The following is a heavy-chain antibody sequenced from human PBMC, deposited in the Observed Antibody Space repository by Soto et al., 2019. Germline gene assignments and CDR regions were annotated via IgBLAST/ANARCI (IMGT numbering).Heavy chain of an antibody. J-gene: IGHJ4*02. CDR2: IDSGDGTT. V-gene: IGHV3-11*01. CDR3: VGPYYSSSWFPFDR. CDR1: GFDFGDYY. Sequence: GGSLRLSCTGSGFDFGDYYMSWIRQAPGKGLEWVSYIDSGDGTTYYTDSVKGRFTISRDNAKKTVYLQMSSLRAEDTALYYCVGPYYSSSWFPFDRWGQGTLVTVSS. D-gene: IGHD6-13*01.